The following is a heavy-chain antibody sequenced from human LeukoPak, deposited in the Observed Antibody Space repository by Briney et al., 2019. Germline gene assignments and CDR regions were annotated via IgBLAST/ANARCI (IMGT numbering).Heavy chain of an antibody. V-gene: IGHV1-69*13. D-gene: IGHD2-2*02. CDR3: ARDDFVVVPAAIPPYYYYGMDV. CDR2: IIPIFGTA. Sequence: ASVKVSCKASGGTFISYAISWVRQAPGQGLEWMGGIIPIFGTANYAQKFQGRVTITADESTSTAYMELSSLRSEDTAVYYCARDDFVVVPAAIPPYYYYGMDVWGQGTTVTVSS. CDR1: GGTFISYA. J-gene: IGHJ6*02.